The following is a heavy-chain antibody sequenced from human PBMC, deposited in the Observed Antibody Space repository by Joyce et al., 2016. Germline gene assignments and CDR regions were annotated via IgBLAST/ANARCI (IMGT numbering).Heavy chain of an antibody. V-gene: IGHV5-10-1*03. CDR2: IDPSGSYI. J-gene: IGHJ4*02. CDR3: ATHPHSSAYYSDF. CDR1: GFGFSTFC. Sequence: VQLVQSGSEMKKPGESLRISCKASGFGFSTFCIAWVRQMPGKGLEWMGRIDPSGSYISYSPSFQGHVSISADKSINTAYLQWDNVRASDTAIYYCATHPHSSAYYSDFWGPGTLVTVSS. D-gene: IGHD3-22*01.